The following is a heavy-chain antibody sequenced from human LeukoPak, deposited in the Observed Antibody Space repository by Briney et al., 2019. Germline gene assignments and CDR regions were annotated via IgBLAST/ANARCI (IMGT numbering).Heavy chain of an antibody. Sequence: GASVKVSCKASGYTFTSYAMHWVRQAPGQRLEWIGWINAGNGNTKYSQKFQGRVTITRDTSASTAYMELSSLRSEDTAVYYCARGYIAAAYYYGMDVWGKGTTVTVSS. CDR3: ARGYIAAAYYYGMDV. J-gene: IGHJ6*04. CDR2: INAGNGNT. CDR1: GYTFTSYA. D-gene: IGHD6-13*01. V-gene: IGHV1-3*01.